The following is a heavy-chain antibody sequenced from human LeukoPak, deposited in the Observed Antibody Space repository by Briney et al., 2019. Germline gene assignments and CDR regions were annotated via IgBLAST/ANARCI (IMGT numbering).Heavy chain of an antibody. D-gene: IGHD6-13*01. CDR2: INWNGGRT. CDR1: GFTFDDYG. CDR3: ARGRLEYRSRWSLVDC. J-gene: IGHJ4*02. Sequence: GGSLRLSCAAFGFTFDDYGMSWVRQVPGKGLEWVSGINWNGGRTGYADSVKGRFTISRDNAKNSLYLQMSSLRAEDTAFYYCARGRLEYRSRWSLVDCWGQGTLVTVSS. V-gene: IGHV3-20*04.